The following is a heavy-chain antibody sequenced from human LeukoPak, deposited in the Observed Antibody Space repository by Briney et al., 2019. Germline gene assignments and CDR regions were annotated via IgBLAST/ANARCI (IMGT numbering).Heavy chain of an antibody. J-gene: IGHJ3*02. V-gene: IGHV4-39*02. Sequence: SETLSLTCSVSGDSINSSSYYWGWIRQPPGKGLEWIGSIYYSGTTYYNPSLKSRVTISVETSKSQFSLKLNSVTAADTAVYYCARDIGTVTTAFDIWGQGTMVTVSS. D-gene: IGHD4-17*01. CDR1: GDSINSSSYY. CDR2: IYYSGTT. CDR3: ARDIGTVTTAFDI.